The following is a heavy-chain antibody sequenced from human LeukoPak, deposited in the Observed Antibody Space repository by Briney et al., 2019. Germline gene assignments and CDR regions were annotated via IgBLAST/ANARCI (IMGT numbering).Heavy chain of an antibody. D-gene: IGHD3-10*01. CDR3: ARSLGPGIDY. CDR2: INAGNGNT. J-gene: IGHJ4*02. Sequence: ASVKVSCKASGYTLPTYAMLWVGRPPGQSLEWMGWINAGNGNTKYSQKFQGRVTITRDTSASTAYMELSSLRSEDAAVYYCARSLGPGIDYWGQGTLVTVSS. CDR1: GYTLPTYA. V-gene: IGHV1-3*01.